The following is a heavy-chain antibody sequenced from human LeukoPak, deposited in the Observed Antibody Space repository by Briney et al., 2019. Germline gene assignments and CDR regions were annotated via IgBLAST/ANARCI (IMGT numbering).Heavy chain of an antibody. J-gene: IGHJ6*03. CDR1: GYTFTGYY. Sequence: ASVKVSCKASGYTFTGYYMHWVRQAPGQGLEWMGWINPNSGGTNYAQKFQGRVTMTRDTSISTAYMELSRLRSDDTAVYYCARDRIQLWPDRHYYYYMDVWGKGTTVTVSS. CDR3: ARDRIQLWPDRHYYYYMDV. D-gene: IGHD5-18*01. V-gene: IGHV1-2*02. CDR2: INPNSGGT.